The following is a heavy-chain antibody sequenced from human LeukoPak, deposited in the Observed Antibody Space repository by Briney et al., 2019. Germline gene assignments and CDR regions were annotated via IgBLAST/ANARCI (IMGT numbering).Heavy chain of an antibody. D-gene: IGHD3-10*01. CDR2: IRSKAYGGTT. V-gene: IGHV3-49*04. CDR3: TRAEGSGSYYNVGWFDP. CDR1: GFTFGDYA. J-gene: IGHJ5*02. Sequence: GGSLRLSCTASGFTFGDYAMSWVRQAPGKGLEWVGFIRSKAYGGTTEYAASVKGGFTISRDDSKSIAYLQMNSLKTEDTAVYYCTRAEGSGSYYNVGWFDPWGQGTLVTVSS.